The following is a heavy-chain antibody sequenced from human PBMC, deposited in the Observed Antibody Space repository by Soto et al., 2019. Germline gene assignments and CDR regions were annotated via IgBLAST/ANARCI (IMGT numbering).Heavy chain of an antibody. D-gene: IGHD3-10*01. CDR1: GSTFTSYG. CDR2: ISAYNGNT. J-gene: IGHJ1*01. V-gene: IGHV1-18*01. CDR3: ARDYCGSGSYGYFQH. Sequence: ASLKVSCKSSGSTFTSYGITGVRQAPGQGLEWMGWISAYNGNTNYAQKLQGRVTMTTDTSTSTAYMELRSLRSDDTAVYYCARDYCGSGSYGYFQHWGQGTLVTVS.